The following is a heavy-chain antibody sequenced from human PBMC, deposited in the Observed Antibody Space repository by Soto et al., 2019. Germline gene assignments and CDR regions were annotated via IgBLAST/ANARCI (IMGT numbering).Heavy chain of an antibody. Sequence: QITFKESGPTLVKPTQTLTLTCTFSGFSLSTSGVGVGWIRQPPGKALEWLALIYWDDDKRYSPSLKSRRTITKDTAKNQVVLTMTNMDPVDTATYYCEHSRAGMAQRGAFDIWGQGTMVTVSS. CDR3: EHSRAGMAQRGAFDI. CDR2: IYWDDDK. J-gene: IGHJ3*02. V-gene: IGHV2-5*02. D-gene: IGHD3-10*01. CDR1: GFSLSTSGVG.